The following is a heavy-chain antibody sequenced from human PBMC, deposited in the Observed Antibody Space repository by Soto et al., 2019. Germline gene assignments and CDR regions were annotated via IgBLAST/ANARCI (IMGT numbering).Heavy chain of an antibody. CDR3: AKGTTSEFLIRSDH. V-gene: IGHV3-23*01. CDR1: GFPSSTYGFSTYA. D-gene: IGHD3-10*01. CDR2: ITVSGGHS. J-gene: IGHJ4*01. Sequence: EVQLLQSGGGLVQPGGSLRLSCLASGFPSSTYGFSTYAMTWVRQPPGKGLEWVSVITVSGGHSYYADSVKGRFTISGDDSRNPLFIQMDALRGADTAFYFCAKGTTSEFLIRSDHRGHGPLVTVSS.